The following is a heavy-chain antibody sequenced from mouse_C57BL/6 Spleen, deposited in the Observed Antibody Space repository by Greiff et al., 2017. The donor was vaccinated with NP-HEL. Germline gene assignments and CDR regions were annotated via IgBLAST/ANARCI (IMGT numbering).Heavy chain of an antibody. D-gene: IGHD2-4*01. Sequence: EVHLVESGGGLVKPGGSLKLSCAASGFTFSSYTMSWVRQTPEKRLEWVATISGGGGNTYYLDSVKGRFTISRDNAKNTLYLQMSSLRSEDTALYYCARHPIYYDYDVRYFDVWGTGTTVTVSS. CDR1: GFTFSSYT. CDR2: ISGGGGNT. V-gene: IGHV5-9*01. J-gene: IGHJ1*03. CDR3: ARHPIYYDYDVRYFDV.